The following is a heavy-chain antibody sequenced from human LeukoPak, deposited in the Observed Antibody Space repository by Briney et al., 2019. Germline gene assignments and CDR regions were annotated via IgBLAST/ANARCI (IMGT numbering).Heavy chain of an antibody. J-gene: IGHJ4*02. CDR2: ISYDGRNE. V-gene: IGHV3-30*03. D-gene: IGHD5-18*01. CDR3: ARDLSGVTGYTYGRGIDY. CDR1: GFTFSTYG. Sequence: PGGSLRLSCAASGFTFSTYGMHWVRQAPDKGLEWVAVISYDGRNEYYANSVKGRFTISRDNAKTSLYLQMNSLRAEDTAVYYCARDLSGVTGYTYGRGIDYWGQGTLVTVSS.